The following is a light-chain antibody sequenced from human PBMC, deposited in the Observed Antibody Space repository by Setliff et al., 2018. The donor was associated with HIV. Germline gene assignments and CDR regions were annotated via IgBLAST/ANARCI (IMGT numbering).Light chain of an antibody. CDR1: SSDVGGYNY. J-gene: IGLJ1*01. Sequence: QSALTQPRSVSGSPGQSVTISCTGTSSDVGGYNYVSWYQQHPGKAPKFMIYDVSKRPSGVPDRFSGSKSGNTASLTISGLQAEDEADYYCQSYDSSLSGYVFGTGTKVTVL. CDR2: DVS. CDR3: QSYDSSLSGYV. V-gene: IGLV2-11*01.